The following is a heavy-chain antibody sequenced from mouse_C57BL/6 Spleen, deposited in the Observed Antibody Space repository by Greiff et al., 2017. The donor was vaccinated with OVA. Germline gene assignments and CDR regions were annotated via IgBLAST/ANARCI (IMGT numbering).Heavy chain of an antibody. J-gene: IGHJ2*01. Sequence: QVHVKQPGAELVRPGASVTLSCKASGYTFTDYEMHWVKQTPVHGLEWIGAIDPETGGTAYNQKFKGKAILTADKSSSTAYMELRSLTSEDSAVYYCTRSYDGYSVFFDYWGQGTTLTVSS. CDR1: GYTFTDYE. D-gene: IGHD2-3*01. V-gene: IGHV1-15*01. CDR3: TRSYDGYSVFFDY. CDR2: IDPETGGT.